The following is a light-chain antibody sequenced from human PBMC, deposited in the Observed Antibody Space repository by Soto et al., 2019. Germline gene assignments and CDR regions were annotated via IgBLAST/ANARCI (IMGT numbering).Light chain of an antibody. CDR3: QQHYSTPET. CDR1: QSVLYSSNNENC. J-gene: IGKJ1*01. Sequence: DIVMTQSPDSLAVSLGERATINCKSSQSVLYSSNNENCLAWYQQKPGQPPKLLIYWASTRESGVPDRFSGSGSGTDFTLTISSLQAEDVAVYYCQQHYSTPETFGQGTKVGIK. CDR2: WAS. V-gene: IGKV4-1*01.